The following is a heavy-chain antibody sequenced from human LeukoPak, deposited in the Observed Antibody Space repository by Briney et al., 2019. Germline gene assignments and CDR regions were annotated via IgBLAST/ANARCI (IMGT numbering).Heavy chain of an antibody. CDR2: INPSGGST. D-gene: IGHD6-13*01. Sequence: ASVKVSCKASGYTFTSYYMHWVRQAPGQGLEWMGIINPSGGSTSYAQKFQGRVTMTRDTSTSTVYMELSSLRSEDTAVYYCARSRTAAGTGSDAFDIWGQGTKVTVSS. CDR3: ARSRTAAGTGSDAFDI. CDR1: GYTFTSYY. V-gene: IGHV1-46*01. J-gene: IGHJ3*02.